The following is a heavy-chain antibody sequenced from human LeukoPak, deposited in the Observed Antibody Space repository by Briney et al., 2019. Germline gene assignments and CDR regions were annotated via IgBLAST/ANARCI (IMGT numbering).Heavy chain of an antibody. CDR1: GGSISSHY. D-gene: IGHD3-10*01. J-gene: IGHJ4*02. V-gene: IGHV4-59*11. CDR2: IYYSGST. Sequence: PSETLSLTCTVSGGSISSHYWSWIRQPPGKTLEWIGYIYYSGSTNYNPSLRIRVTISVDSSKNQFSLKLSSVTAADTAVYYCARGSGQWGFDSWGQGTLVTVSS. CDR3: ARGSGQWGFDS.